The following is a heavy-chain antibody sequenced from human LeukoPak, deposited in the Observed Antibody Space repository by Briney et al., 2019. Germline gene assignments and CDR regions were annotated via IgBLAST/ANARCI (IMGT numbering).Heavy chain of an antibody. V-gene: IGHV3-11*04. Sequence: GGSLRLSGAASGLTFSDYYMSWIRQAPGKGLGCLSYISYSGNTVYYADSVNGRFTVSRDNAKNSLFLQMKSLRAEDTAVYYCARDPYSSGWPYYYYYMDVWGKGTTVTVSS. CDR3: ARDPYSSGWPYYYYYMDV. CDR1: GLTFSDYY. D-gene: IGHD6-19*01. CDR2: ISYSGNTV. J-gene: IGHJ6*03.